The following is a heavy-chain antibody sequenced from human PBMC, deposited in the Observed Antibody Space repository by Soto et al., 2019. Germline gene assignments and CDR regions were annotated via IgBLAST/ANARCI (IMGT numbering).Heavy chain of an antibody. Sequence: VQMVESGGGLVKPGGSLRLSCAVSGFSFSNYGMHWVRQAPGKGLEWVAVISYDGRNKYYADAVKGRFTISRDNSKNTLYLQMSSLRAEDTAVYYCVKDGSSGWPYFYDMDVWGQGTTVTVSS. CDR3: VKDGSSGWPYFYDMDV. CDR2: ISYDGRNK. J-gene: IGHJ6*02. V-gene: IGHV3-30*18. D-gene: IGHD6-19*01. CDR1: GFSFSNYG.